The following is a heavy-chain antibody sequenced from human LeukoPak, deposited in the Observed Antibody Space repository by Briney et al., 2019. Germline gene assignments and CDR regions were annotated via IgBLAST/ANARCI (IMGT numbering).Heavy chain of an antibody. Sequence: SETLSLTCTVSGVSISSGGYYWSWIRQPPGKGLEWIGYIYHSGSTYYNPSLKSRVTISVDRSKNQFSLKLSSVTAADTAVYYCARDRVFNWFDPWGQGTLVTVSS. CDR3: ARDRVFNWFDP. D-gene: IGHD6-13*01. J-gene: IGHJ5*02. V-gene: IGHV4-30-2*01. CDR2: IYHSGST. CDR1: GVSISSGGYY.